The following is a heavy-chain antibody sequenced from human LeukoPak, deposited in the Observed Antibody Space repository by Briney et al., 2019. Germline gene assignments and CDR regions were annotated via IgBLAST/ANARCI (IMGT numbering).Heavy chain of an antibody. V-gene: IGHV3-11*05. D-gene: IGHD3-9*01. CDR2: ITSSSSDT. Sequence: PGGSLRLSCAASGFTFSDYYMSWIRQAPGKGLEWISYITSSSSDTNYADSVKGRFTIARDNAKKSLYLQMNSLRAEDTAVYYCARDYDILTGYFRGGFDHWGQGTLVTVSS. CDR3: ARDYDILTGYFRGGFDH. J-gene: IGHJ4*02. CDR1: GFTFSDYY.